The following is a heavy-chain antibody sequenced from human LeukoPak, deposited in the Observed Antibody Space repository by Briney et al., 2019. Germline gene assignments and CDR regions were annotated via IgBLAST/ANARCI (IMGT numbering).Heavy chain of an antibody. Sequence: SETLSLTCTVSGGSIRSNTNYWGWNSSNYWGWIRQLPGKGLEWIGSIHYSGTTYYSPSLQSRLTISVDASKNQFSLKVTSVTATDTALYYCARQRDTASVGAFDIWGQGTMVTVSS. J-gene: IGHJ3*02. CDR3: ARQRDTASVGAFDI. CDR1: GGSIRSNTNYWGWNSSNY. D-gene: IGHD5-18*01. V-gene: IGHV4-39*01. CDR2: IHYSGTT.